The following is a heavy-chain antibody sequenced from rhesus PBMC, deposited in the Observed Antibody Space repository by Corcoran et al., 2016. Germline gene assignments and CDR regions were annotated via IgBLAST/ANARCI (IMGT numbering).Heavy chain of an antibody. Sequence: EVQLVESGGGLAKPGGSLRLSCAASGFTFSSYWMHWVRQAPGKGLEWISAINSVGSSTYYADSVNGRFTISREYAKNTLYLQMDGLRAEDTAVYYCAGGRVNPAYGLDSWGQGVVVTVSS. CDR1: GFTFSSYW. CDR3: AGGRVNPAYGLDS. CDR2: INSVGSST. V-gene: IGHV3-14*01. D-gene: IGHD3-40*01. J-gene: IGHJ6*01.